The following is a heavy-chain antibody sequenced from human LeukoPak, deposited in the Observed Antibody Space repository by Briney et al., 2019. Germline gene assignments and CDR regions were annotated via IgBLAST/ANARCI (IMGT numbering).Heavy chain of an antibody. CDR3: ARQGAREGYDFWSGFNWFDP. CDR2: IYPGDSDT. D-gene: IGHD3-3*01. J-gene: IGHJ5*02. Sequence: GESLKISCKGSGYSFTSYWIGWVRQMPGKGLEWMGIIYPGDSDTRYSPSFQGQVTISADKSISTAYLQWSSLKASDTAMYYCARQGAREGYDFWSGFNWFDPWGQGTLVTVSS. CDR1: GYSFTSYW. V-gene: IGHV5-51*01.